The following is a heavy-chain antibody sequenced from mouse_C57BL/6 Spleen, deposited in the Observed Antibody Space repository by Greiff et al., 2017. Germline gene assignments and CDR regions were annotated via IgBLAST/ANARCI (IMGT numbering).Heavy chain of an antibody. CDR1: GYTFTSYW. J-gene: IGHJ2*01. CDR2: IHPNSGST. V-gene: IGHV1-64*01. CDR3: GRFYDGYYVGY. Sequence: QVQLQQPGAELVKPGASVKLSCKASGYTFTSYWMHWVKQRPGQGLEWIGMIHPNSGSTNYNEKFKSKATLTVDKSSSTAYMQLSSLTSGDSAVYYCGRFYDGYYVGYWGQGTTLTVSS. D-gene: IGHD2-3*01.